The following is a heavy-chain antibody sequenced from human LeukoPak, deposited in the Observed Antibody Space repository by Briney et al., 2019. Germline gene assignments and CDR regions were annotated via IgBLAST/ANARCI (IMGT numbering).Heavy chain of an antibody. J-gene: IGHJ5*02. Sequence: SETLSLTCAVYGGSFSGYYWSWIRQPPGKGLEWIGEINHSGSTNYNPSLKSRVTISVDTSKNQFSLKLSSVTAADTAVYYCAVGQQQLIPRGWFDPWGQGTLVTVSS. V-gene: IGHV4-34*01. CDR3: AVGQQQLIPRGWFDP. CDR1: GGSFSGYY. D-gene: IGHD6-13*01. CDR2: INHSGST.